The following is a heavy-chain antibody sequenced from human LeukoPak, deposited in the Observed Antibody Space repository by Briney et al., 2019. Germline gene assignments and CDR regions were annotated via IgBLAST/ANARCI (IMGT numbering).Heavy chain of an antibody. J-gene: IGHJ4*02. CDR3: AKPRPGGSTEPFDS. V-gene: IGHV3-23*01. CDR2: IRTGGDST. Sequence: GGSLRLSCAASGFTFSIYGMSWVRQAPGKGLEWVSAIRTGGDSTYYADSVKGRFTISRDNSKNTVYLQMNSLRAEDTAVYYCAKPRPGGSTEPFDSWGQGTLVTVSS. CDR1: GFTFSIYG. D-gene: IGHD1-26*01.